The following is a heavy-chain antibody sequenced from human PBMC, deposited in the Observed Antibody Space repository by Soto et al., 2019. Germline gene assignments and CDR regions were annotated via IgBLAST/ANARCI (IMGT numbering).Heavy chain of an antibody. D-gene: IGHD2-2*02. CDR1: GGSGSSGSYY. CDR3: ASVTRTCISTSCYRYYYGMDV. Sequence: SETRSVTCTVSGGSGSSGSYYWSWIRQPPGKGLVWIGYIYYSGSTNYDPSLKSRVTISVDTSKNQFSLKLSSVTAADTAVYYCASVTRTCISTSCYRYYYGMDVWGQGTTVNVSS. CDR2: IYYSGST. V-gene: IGHV4-61*01. J-gene: IGHJ6*02.